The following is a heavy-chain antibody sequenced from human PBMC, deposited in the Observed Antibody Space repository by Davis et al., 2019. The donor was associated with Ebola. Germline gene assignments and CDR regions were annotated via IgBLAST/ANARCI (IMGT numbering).Heavy chain of an antibody. V-gene: IGHV4-34*01. Sequence: PSETLSLTCAVYGGSFSGYYWSWIRQPPGKGLEWIGEINHSGSTNYNPSLKSRVTISVDTSKNQFSLKLSSVTAADTAVYYCARDTVTPKAYYYGMDVWGQGTTVTVSS. CDR3: ARDTVTPKAYYYGMDV. CDR1: GGSFSGYY. D-gene: IGHD4-17*01. CDR2: INHSGST. J-gene: IGHJ6*02.